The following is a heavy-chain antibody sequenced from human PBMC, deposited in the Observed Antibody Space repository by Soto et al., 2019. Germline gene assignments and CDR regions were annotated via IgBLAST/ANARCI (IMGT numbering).Heavy chain of an antibody. V-gene: IGHV5-10-1*01. J-gene: IGHJ4*02. CDR3: ARLQPAAGDNDLTFDY. CDR2: IDPSDSYT. Sequence: EVQLVQSGAEVKKPGESLRISCKGSGYSFTSYWISWVRQMPGKGLEWMGRIDPSDSYTNYSPSFQGHVTISADKSISTAYLQSSSLKPSDTAMYYCARLQPAAGDNDLTFDYWGQGTLVTVSS. CDR1: GYSFTSYW. D-gene: IGHD2-2*01.